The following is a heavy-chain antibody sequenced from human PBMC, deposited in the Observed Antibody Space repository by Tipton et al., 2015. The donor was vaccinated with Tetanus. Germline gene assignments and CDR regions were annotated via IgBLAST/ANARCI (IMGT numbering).Heavy chain of an antibody. CDR2: INPSGGA. D-gene: IGHD6-19*01. Sequence: LRLSCTVSGGSINSGTYSWGWIRQPPGKGLEWIGEINPSGGASYNPSLKSRVTISVDTSKNQFSLKLTSVTAADTAVYYCARPVKQWLVPVDSWGQGTLVTVSS. CDR3: ARPVKQWLVPVDS. CDR1: GGSINSGTYS. V-gene: IGHV4-39*07. J-gene: IGHJ4*02.